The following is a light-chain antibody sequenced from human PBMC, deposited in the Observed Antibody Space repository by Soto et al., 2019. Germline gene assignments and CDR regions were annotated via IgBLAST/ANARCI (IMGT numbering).Light chain of an antibody. J-gene: IGLJ2*01. CDR1: GGDVGYYNY. CDR3: SSYTSTSTLVV. Sequence: QSALTQPASVSGSSGQSITISCTGTGGDVGYYNYVSWYQHHPGKAPKLMIYEVSNRPSGVSNRFSGSKSGNTASLTISGLLAEDEADYYCSSYTSTSTLVVFGGGTKVTVL. V-gene: IGLV2-14*01. CDR2: EVS.